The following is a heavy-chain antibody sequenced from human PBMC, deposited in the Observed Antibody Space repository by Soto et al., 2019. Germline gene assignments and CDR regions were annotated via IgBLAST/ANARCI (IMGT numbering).Heavy chain of an antibody. CDR2: IYLGGSI. CDR1: GASISSYY. Sequence: SETLSLTCSVSGASISSYYYTWIRQTPGKGLEWIGYIYLGGSINYNPSFKSRVIISFDTSNNQFSVRLSSVTAADTAVYYCARSSQYCSGGGCYIDCWGQGTLVTVSS. J-gene: IGHJ4*01. CDR3: ARSSQYCSGGGCYIDC. D-gene: IGHD2-15*01. V-gene: IGHV4-59*01.